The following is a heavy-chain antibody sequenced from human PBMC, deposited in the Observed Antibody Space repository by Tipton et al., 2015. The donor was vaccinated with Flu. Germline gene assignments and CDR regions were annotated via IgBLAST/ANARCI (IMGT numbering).Heavy chain of an antibody. CDR2: FYTTGST. V-gene: IGHV4-4*07. Sequence: TLSLTCTVSGGSISSYYWSWIRQPAGKGLEWIGRFYTTGSTNYSPSLKSRVTMSVDTSKNQFSLRLSSVTAADTAVYYCASRGAAAAPGWYFDLWGRGTLVTVSS. CDR1: GGSISSYY. CDR3: ASRGAAAAPGWYFDL. D-gene: IGHD6-13*01. J-gene: IGHJ2*01.